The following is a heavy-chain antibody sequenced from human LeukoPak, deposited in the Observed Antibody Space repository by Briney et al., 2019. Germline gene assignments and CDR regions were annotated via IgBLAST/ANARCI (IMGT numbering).Heavy chain of an antibody. CDR1: GYSFTNYW. D-gene: IGHD5-18*01. Sequence: LGESLKISCKGSGYSFTNYWIGWVRQMPGKGPEWMGIIYPGDSDTRYSPSLQGQVTISADKSISTAYLQWSSLKASDTAMYYCARHLRLWQNWFDPWGQGTLVTVSS. CDR2: IYPGDSDT. J-gene: IGHJ5*02. V-gene: IGHV5-51*01. CDR3: ARHLRLWQNWFDP.